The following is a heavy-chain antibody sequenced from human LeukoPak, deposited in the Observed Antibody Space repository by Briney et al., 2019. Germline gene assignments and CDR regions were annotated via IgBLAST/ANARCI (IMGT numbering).Heavy chain of an antibody. Sequence: GGSLRLSCVTSGVTFGDYTMHWVRQVPGKGLEWLSGITWDGGNLAYADSVKGRFTISRDNARNSLYLQMNSLRNEDMAFYFCAKGFTFHGVAHDSGYFDYWGQGTLVTVSS. CDR3: AKGFTFHGVAHDSGYFDY. J-gene: IGHJ4*02. D-gene: IGHD3-3*01. V-gene: IGHV3-9*03. CDR2: ITWDGGNL. CDR1: GVTFGDYT.